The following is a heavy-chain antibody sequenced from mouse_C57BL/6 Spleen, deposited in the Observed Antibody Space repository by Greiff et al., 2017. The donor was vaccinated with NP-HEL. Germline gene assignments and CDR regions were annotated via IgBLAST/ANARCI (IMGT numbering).Heavy chain of an antibody. D-gene: IGHD1-3*01. Sequence: EVMLVESGGGLVKPEGSLKLSCAASGFTFSSYAMSWVRQTPEKRLEWVATISDGGSYTYYPDNVKGRFTISRDNAKNNLYLQMSHLKSEDTAMYYCARDKWVDYWGQGTTLTVSS. CDR3: ARDKWVDY. CDR2: ISDGGSYT. J-gene: IGHJ2*01. V-gene: IGHV5-4*01. CDR1: GFTFSSYA.